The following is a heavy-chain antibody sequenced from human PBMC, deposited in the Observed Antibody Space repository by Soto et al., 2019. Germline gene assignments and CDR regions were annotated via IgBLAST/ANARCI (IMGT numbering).Heavy chain of an antibody. CDR3: AEGRSRWFKNTSWYFDI. CDR1: GYTFSSYG. J-gene: IGHJ2*01. D-gene: IGHD6-13*01. CDR2: ISADNGNT. Sequence: ASVNVSCKASGYTFSSYGITWVRQAPGQGLEWLGWISADNGNTKYARKLQGRLTMTTDASTNTAYMELSSLRSDDTAVYYCAEGRSRWFKNTSWYFDIWGRGTLVTVSS. V-gene: IGHV1-18*01.